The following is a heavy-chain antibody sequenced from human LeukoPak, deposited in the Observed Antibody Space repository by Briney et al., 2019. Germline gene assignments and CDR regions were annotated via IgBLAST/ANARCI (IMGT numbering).Heavy chain of an antibody. J-gene: IGHJ4*02. CDR3: AASGWPTGFRY. CDR2: ISWNSGSI. CDR1: GFTFDDYA. V-gene: IGHV3-9*01. Sequence: GGSLRLSCAASGFTFDDYAMHWVRQAPGKGLEWVSGISWNSGSIGYADSVKGRFPISRDNAKNSLYPQMNSLRAEDTALYYCAASGWPTGFRYWGQGTLVTVSS. D-gene: IGHD6-19*01.